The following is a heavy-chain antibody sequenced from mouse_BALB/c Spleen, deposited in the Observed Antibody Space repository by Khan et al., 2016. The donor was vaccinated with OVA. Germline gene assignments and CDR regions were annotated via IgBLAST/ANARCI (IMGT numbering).Heavy chain of an antibody. CDR2: IYPGDGDT. V-gene: IGHV1-80*01. J-gene: IGHJ4*01. CDR1: GYAFSSYW. Sequence: QVQLQQSGAELVRPGSSVKISYKASGYAFSSYWMNWVKQRPGQGLEWIGQIYPGDGDTNYNGKFKGKATLTADTSSRTAYMHPSSLTAEDSAVYFCARHYVMDYWGQGTSVTVSS. CDR3: ARHYVMDY.